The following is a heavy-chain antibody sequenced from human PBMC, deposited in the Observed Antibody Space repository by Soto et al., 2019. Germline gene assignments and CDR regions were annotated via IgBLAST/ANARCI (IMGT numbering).Heavy chain of an antibody. CDR3: ARVSRFGGKPNWLDP. D-gene: IGHD3-10*01. CDR1: GGSINSYY. Sequence: ASETPSLTCTVSGGSINSYYWSWIPQPPGKGLEWIGYIYYSGSTNYNPSLKSRVTISVDTSKNQFSLKLNSVTAADTAVYYCARVSRFGGKPNWLDPWGQGTLVTVSS. V-gene: IGHV4-59*01. CDR2: IYYSGST. J-gene: IGHJ5*02.